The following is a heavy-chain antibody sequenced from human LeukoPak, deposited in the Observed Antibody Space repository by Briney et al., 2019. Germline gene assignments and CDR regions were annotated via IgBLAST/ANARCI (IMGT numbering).Heavy chain of an antibody. CDR3: ARDGDYYGSGNFDY. V-gene: IGHV1-69*13. CDR1: GGTFSSYA. Sequence: ASVNVSCKASGGTFSSYAISWVRQAPGQGLEWMGGIIPIFGTANYAQKFQGRVTITADESTSTAYMELSSLRSEDTAVYYCARDGDYYGSGNFDYWGQGTLVTVSS. D-gene: IGHD3-10*01. J-gene: IGHJ4*02. CDR2: IIPIFGTA.